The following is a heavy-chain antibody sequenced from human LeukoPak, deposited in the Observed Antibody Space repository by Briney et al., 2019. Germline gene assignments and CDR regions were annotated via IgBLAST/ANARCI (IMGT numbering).Heavy chain of an antibody. V-gene: IGHV1-2*02. D-gene: IGHD2-2*01. J-gene: IGHJ4*02. CDR1: GYTFTDYY. Sequence: ASVKVSCKASGYTFTDYYMHWVRQAPGQGLEWLGWINPNSGGTNYAQKFQGRVTMTRDTSISTAYMELSRLRSDDTAVYYCAREYRRYCSSTSCFTIPLFDYWGQGTLVTVSS. CDR3: AREYRRYCSSTSCFTIPLFDY. CDR2: INPNSGGT.